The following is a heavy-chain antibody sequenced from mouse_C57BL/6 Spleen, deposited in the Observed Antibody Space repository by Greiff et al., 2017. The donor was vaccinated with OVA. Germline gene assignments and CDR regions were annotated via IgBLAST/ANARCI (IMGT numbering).Heavy chain of an antibody. CDR3: ARGYYYGSSCDY. CDR1: GYAFTNYL. V-gene: IGHV1-54*01. D-gene: IGHD1-1*01. CDR2: INPGSGGT. J-gene: IGHJ2*01. Sequence: VQLVESGAELVRPGTSVKVSCKASGYAFTNYLIEWVKQRPGQGLEWIGVINPGSGGTNYNEKFKGKATLTADKSSSTAYMQLSSLTSEDSAVYFCARGYYYGSSCDYWGQGTTLTVSS.